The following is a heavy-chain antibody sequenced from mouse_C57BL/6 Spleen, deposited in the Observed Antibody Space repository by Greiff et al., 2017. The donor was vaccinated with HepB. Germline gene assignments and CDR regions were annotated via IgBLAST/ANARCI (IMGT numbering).Heavy chain of an antibody. CDR2: ISDGGSYT. Sequence: EVQGVESGGGLVKPGGSLKLSCAASGFTFSSYAMSWVRQTPEKRLEWVATISDGGSYTYYPDNVKGRFTISRDNAKNNLYLQMSHLKSEDTAMYYCARPFYYGSSPWFAYWGQGTLVTVSA. J-gene: IGHJ3*01. D-gene: IGHD1-1*01. CDR3: ARPFYYGSSPWFAY. V-gene: IGHV5-4*01. CDR1: GFTFSSYA.